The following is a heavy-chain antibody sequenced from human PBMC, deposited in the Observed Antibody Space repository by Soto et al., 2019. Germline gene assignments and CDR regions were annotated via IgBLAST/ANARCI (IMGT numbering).Heavy chain of an antibody. CDR3: ATSTWYAFDI. J-gene: IGHJ3*02. V-gene: IGHV3-21*01. CDR2: ISGSSDFL. CDR1: GFTFSNSI. Sequence: GGSLRLSCAASGFTFSNSIINWVRQAPGQGLEWVSSISGSSDFLYYADSVKGRFTISRDTATNSLYPQMNSLRAEDTAVYYCATSTWYAFDIWGQGTMVTVSS. D-gene: IGHD6-13*01.